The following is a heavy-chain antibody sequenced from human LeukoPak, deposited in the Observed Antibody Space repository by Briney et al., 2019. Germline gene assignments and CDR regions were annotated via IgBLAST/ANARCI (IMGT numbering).Heavy chain of an antibody. V-gene: IGHV3-66*01. J-gene: IGHJ4*02. CDR1: GFTVSSNY. D-gene: IGHD1/OR15-1a*01. CDR2: IYSGGGT. CDR3: ASKNKYYFDC. Sequence: PGESLRLACAASGFTVSSNYMSWVRQAPGKGLEWVSVIYSGGGTYYADSVKGRFTISRDNSKNTVYLQMNSLRAEDTAVYYCASKNKYYFDCWGQGTLVTVSS.